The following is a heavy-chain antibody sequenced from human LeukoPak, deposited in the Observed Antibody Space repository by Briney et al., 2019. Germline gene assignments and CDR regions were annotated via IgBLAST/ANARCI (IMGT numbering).Heavy chain of an antibody. CDR1: GFTFSSYS. Sequence: PGGSLRLSCVASGFTFSSYSMNWVRQAPGKGLEWVSSISSSSSYIYYADSVKGRFTISRDNAKNSLYLQMNSLRAEDTAVYYCARDDYVWGSYRPPIGYWGQGTLVTVSS. V-gene: IGHV3-21*01. CDR3: ARDDYVWGSYRPPIGY. D-gene: IGHD3-16*02. J-gene: IGHJ4*02. CDR2: ISSSSSYI.